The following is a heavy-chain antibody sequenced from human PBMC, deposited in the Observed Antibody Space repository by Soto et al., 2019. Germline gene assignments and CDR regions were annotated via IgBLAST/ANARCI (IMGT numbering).Heavy chain of an antibody. CDR1: GFTFSSYS. CDR3: ARGVAEADFDY. CDR2: ISSSSINI. J-gene: IGHJ4*02. Sequence: PGGSLRLSCAASGFTFSSYSMNWVRQAPGKGLEWVSSISSSSINIQYADSVKGRFTISRDNAKSSLYLQVNSLRVEDTAVYYCARGVAEADFDYWGQGTLVTVSS. V-gene: IGHV3-21*01. D-gene: IGHD6-13*01.